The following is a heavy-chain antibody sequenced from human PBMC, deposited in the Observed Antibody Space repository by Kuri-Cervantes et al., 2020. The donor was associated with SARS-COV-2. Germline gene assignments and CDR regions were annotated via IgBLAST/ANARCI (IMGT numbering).Heavy chain of an antibody. CDR3: ARGKSVVTPDIDY. CDR2: INHSGST. J-gene: IGHJ4*02. V-gene: IGHV4-34*01. Sequence: GSLRLSCAVYGGSFSGYYWCWIRQPPGKGLEWIGEINHSGSTNYNPSLKSRVTISVDTSKNQFSLKLSSVTAADTAVYYCARGKSVVTPDIDYWGQGTLVTVSS. D-gene: IGHD4-23*01. CDR1: GGSFSGYY.